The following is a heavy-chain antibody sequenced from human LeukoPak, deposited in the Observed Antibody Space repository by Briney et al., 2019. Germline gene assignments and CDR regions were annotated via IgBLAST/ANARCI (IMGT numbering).Heavy chain of an antibody. CDR3: GRVFGRHYDSSGYYSFPNYFVY. CDR1: GGSISSYY. CDR2: IYTSGST. Sequence: PSETLSLTCTVSGGSISSYYWSWIRQPAGKGLEWIGRIYTSGSTNYNPSLKSRVTMSVDTSKNQFSLKLSSVTAADTAVYYCGRVFGRHYDSSGYYSFPNYFVYWGQGTLVTVSS. D-gene: IGHD3-22*01. V-gene: IGHV4-4*07. J-gene: IGHJ4*02.